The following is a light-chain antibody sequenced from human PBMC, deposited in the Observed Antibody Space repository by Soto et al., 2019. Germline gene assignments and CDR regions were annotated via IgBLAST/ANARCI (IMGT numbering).Light chain of an antibody. Sequence: SYELTQPTSVSVSPGQTASITCSGDKLEDKYVCWYQQKPGQSPVLVIYQDKKRPSGIPERFSGSNSGNTATLTISGTQAMDEADYYCQAWDNSPHVVFGGGTKVTVL. CDR3: QAWDNSPHVV. CDR2: QDK. V-gene: IGLV3-1*01. J-gene: IGLJ2*01. CDR1: KLEDKY.